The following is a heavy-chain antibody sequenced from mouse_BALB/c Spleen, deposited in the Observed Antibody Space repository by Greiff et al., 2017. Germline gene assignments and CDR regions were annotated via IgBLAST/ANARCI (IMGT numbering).Heavy chain of an antibody. V-gene: IGHV5-12-1*01. J-gene: IGHJ2*01. CDR2: ISSGGGST. Sequence: EVHLVESGGGLVKPGGSLKLSCAASGFAFSSYDMSWVRQTPEKRLEWVAYISSGGGSTYYPDTVKGRFTISRDNAKNTLYLQMSSLKSEDTAMYYCARHPFITTATWYFDYWGQGTTLTVSS. D-gene: IGHD1-2*01. CDR1: GFAFSSYD. CDR3: ARHPFITTATWYFDY.